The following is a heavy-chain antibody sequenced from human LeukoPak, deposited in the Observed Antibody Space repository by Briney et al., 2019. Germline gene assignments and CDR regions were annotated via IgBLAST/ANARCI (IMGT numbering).Heavy chain of an antibody. J-gene: IGHJ6*04. D-gene: IGHD3-10*01. CDR3: ARKTMVRGGEYYGMDV. CDR2: IIPIFGTA. Sequence: SVKVSCKASGGTFSSYAISWVRQAPGQGLEWMGGIIPIFGTANYAQKFQGRVTITADESTSTAYMELSSLRSEDTAVYYCARKTMVRGGEYYGMDVWGKGTTVTVSS. V-gene: IGHV1-69*01. CDR1: GGTFSSYA.